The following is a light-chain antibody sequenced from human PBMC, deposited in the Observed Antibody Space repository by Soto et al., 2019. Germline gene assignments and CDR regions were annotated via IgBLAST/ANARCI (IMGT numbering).Light chain of an antibody. V-gene: IGKV1-5*01. J-gene: IGKJ2*01. CDR2: DAS. Sequence: DIQMTQSPSTLSASVGDRVTITCRASQSISSWLAWYQQKPGKAPKLLIYDASSLESGVPSRFSGSGSGTEFTLTISSLQPDDFATYYCQRYNSYSRTCGQGTKLEIK. CDR3: QRYNSYSRT. CDR1: QSISSW.